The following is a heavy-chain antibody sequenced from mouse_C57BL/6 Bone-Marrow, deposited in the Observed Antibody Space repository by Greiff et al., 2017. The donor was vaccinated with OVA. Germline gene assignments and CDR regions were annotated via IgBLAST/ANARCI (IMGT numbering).Heavy chain of an antibody. Sequence: VQLQQSVAELVRPGASVKLSCTASGFTIKNTYMHWVKQRPEQGLEWIGRIDPANGNTKYAPKFQGKATITADTSSNTAYLQLSSLTSEDTAIYYCADAYYSNLFAYWGQGTLVTVSA. D-gene: IGHD2-5*01. CDR3: ADAYYSNLFAY. J-gene: IGHJ3*01. V-gene: IGHV14-3*01. CDR2: IDPANGNT. CDR1: GFTIKNTY.